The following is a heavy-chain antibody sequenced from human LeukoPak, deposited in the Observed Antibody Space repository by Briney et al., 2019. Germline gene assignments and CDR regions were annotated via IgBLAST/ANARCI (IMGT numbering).Heavy chain of an antibody. D-gene: IGHD1-26*01. V-gene: IGHV3-30*18. CDR3: AKWLYSGKYWTGKDYFDY. J-gene: IGHJ4*02. Sequence: PGGSLRLSCAASGFTFNNYGMHWVRQAPGKGLEWVAVISHDGSNKYYADSVKGRFTISRDNSKNTLYLQMDCLRVEDTAVYYCAKWLYSGKYWTGKDYFDYWGQGTLVTVSS. CDR2: ISHDGSNK. CDR1: GFTFNNYG.